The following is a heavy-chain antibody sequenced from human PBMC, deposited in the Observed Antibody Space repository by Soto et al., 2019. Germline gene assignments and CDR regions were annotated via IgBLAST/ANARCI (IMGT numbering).Heavy chain of an antibody. Sequence: QVQLVQSGAEVKKPGASVKVSCKASGYTFTSYYMHWVRQAPGQGLEWMGIINPSGGSTSYAQKCQGRVTMTRDTSTSTVYMELSSLRSEDTAVYYCARESPGGYFDYWGQGTLVTVSS. CDR3: ARESPGGYFDY. D-gene: IGHD1-26*01. CDR1: GYTFTSYY. V-gene: IGHV1-46*01. J-gene: IGHJ4*02. CDR2: INPSGGST.